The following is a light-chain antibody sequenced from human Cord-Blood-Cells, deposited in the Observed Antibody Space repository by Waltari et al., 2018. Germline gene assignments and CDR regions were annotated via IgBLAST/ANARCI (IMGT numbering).Light chain of an antibody. V-gene: IGLV3-1*01. CDR1: KLGDKY. Sequence: SYELTQPPSVSVSPGQTASITCSGDKLGDKYACWYQQKPGQSPVLVIYQDSKRPSGIPERFYGSNSGNTATLTISGTQAMDEADYYCQAWDSSTVVVGGGTKLTVL. CDR2: QDS. J-gene: IGLJ2*01. CDR3: QAWDSSTVV.